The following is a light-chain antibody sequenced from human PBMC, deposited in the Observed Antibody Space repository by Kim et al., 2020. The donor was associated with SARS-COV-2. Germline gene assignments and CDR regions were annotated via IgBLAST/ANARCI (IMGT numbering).Light chain of an antibody. Sequence: QSALTQPASVSGSPGQSITISCTGTSSDVGSYNLVSWYQQHPGKAPKLMIYEGSKRPSGVSNRFSGSKSGNTASLTISGLPADDEADYYCCSYAGSNTFGFGGGTQLTVL. CDR2: EGS. CDR1: SSDVGSYNL. V-gene: IGLV2-23*03. CDR3: CSYAGSNTFG. J-gene: IGLJ3*02.